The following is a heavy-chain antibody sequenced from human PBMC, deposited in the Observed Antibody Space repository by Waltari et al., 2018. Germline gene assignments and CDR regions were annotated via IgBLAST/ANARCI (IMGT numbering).Heavy chain of an antibody. V-gene: IGHV4-34*01. D-gene: IGHD3-3*02. J-gene: IGHJ6*03. CDR3: ARGPLGLYYYYYYYMDV. Sequence: QVQLQQWGAGLLKPSETLSLTCAVYGGSFSGYYWSWIRQPPGKGLEWIGEINHSGSTNYNPSLKSRVTISVDTSKNQFSLKLSSVTAADTAVYYCARGPLGLYYYYYYYMDVWGKGTTVTVSS. CDR2: INHSGST. CDR1: GGSFSGYY.